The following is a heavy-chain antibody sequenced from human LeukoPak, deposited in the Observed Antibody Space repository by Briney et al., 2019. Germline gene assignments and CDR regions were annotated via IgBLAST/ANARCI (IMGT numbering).Heavy chain of an antibody. Sequence: GGSLRLACAASGSTLSSYWMHWVRQAPGKGLVWVSRINSDGSNTIYADSVKGRFTISRDNAKNTLYLQMNSLRAEDTAVYYCARQQRDAFDIWGQGTMVTVSS. CDR3: ARQQRDAFDI. J-gene: IGHJ3*02. V-gene: IGHV3-74*01. D-gene: IGHD6-13*01. CDR2: INSDGSNT. CDR1: GSTLSSYW.